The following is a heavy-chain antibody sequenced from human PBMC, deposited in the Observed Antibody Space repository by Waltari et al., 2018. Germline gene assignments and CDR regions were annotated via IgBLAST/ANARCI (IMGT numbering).Heavy chain of an antibody. V-gene: IGHV2-5*01. CDR1: AFSLITSGVR. CDR3: ARALRGTDYYDGMDV. CDR2: IYWNDDK. J-gene: IGHJ6*02. Sequence: ITFRYSGTTLVKPTQTLTLSCTFSAFSLITSGVRVGWIRQPPGKALEWLALIYWNDDKRYSPSLKSRLTINKDTSKNQVVLTMTNMDPVDTATYDCARALRGTDYYDGMDVWGQGTTVTVSS. D-gene: IGHD1-1*01.